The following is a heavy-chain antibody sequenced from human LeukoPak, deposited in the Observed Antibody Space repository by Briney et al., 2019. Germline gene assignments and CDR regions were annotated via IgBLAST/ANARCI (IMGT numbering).Heavy chain of an antibody. V-gene: IGHV3-7*01. CDR2: IKQDGSEK. CDR1: GFTFSSYW. J-gene: IGHJ5*02. D-gene: IGHD6-13*01. CDR3: ARENGSSWYQNNWFDP. Sequence: GGSLRLSCAASGFTFSSYWMSWVRQAPGKGLEWVANIKQDGSEKYYVDSVKGRFTISRDNAKNSLYLQMNSLRAEDTAVYYCARENGSSWYQNNWFDPWGQGTLVTVSS.